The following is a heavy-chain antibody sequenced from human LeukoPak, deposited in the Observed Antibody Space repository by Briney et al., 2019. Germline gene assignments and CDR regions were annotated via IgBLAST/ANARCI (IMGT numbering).Heavy chain of an antibody. CDR2: IIPIFGTA. J-gene: IGHJ5*02. V-gene: IGHV1-69*05. Sequence: ASVKVSCKASGGTFSSYAISWERQAPGQGREWMGRIIPIFGTANYAQKFQGRVTITTDESTSTAYMELSSLRSEDTAVYYCVIPRGELTVSGPQYNWFDPLVQGTMVTVSS. D-gene: IGHD3-16*01. CDR1: GGTFSSYA. CDR3: VIPRGELTVSGPQYNWFDP.